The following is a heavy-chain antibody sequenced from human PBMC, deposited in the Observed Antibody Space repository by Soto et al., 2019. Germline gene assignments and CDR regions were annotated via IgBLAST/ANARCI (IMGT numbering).Heavy chain of an antibody. CDR3: ARYSYSSSWSPSYYFDY. CDR1: GYTFTSYG. Sequence: GASVKVSCKASGYTFTSYGISWVRQAPGQGLEWMGWISAYNGNTNYAQKLQGRVTMTTDTSTSTAYMELRSLRSDDTAVYYCARYSYSSSWSPSYYFDYWGQGTLVTVSS. D-gene: IGHD6-13*01. V-gene: IGHV1-18*01. J-gene: IGHJ4*02. CDR2: ISAYNGNT.